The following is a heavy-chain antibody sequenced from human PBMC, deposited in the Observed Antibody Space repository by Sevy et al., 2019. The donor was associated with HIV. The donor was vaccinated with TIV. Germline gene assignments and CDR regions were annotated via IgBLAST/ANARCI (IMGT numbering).Heavy chain of an antibody. CDR1: GYSISSGYY. CDR2: IYHSGGT. J-gene: IGHJ3*02. V-gene: IGHV4-38-2*01. D-gene: IGHD1-26*01. CDR3: ARISGSCSTAFDI. Sequence: SETLSLTCAVSGYSISSGYYWGWIRQPPGKGLEWIGSIYHSGGTYYNPSLKSRVTISVDTSKNQFSLKLSSVTAADTAVYYCARISGSCSTAFDIWGQGTMVTVSS.